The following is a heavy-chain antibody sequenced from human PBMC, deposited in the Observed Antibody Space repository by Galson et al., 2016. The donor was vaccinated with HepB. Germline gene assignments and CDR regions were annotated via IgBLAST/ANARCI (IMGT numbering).Heavy chain of an antibody. CDR2: ISSGSSYI. CDR3: ARVREQQLLDAFDI. D-gene: IGHD6-13*01. J-gene: IGHJ3*02. CDR1: GFTFNGYN. Sequence: SLRLSCAGSGFTFNGYNMNWVRQSPGKGPEWVSSISSGSSYIYYADSVKGRLTISSDNFKNSLYLQMNSLRAEDTALYYCARVREQQLLDAFDIWGQGTMVTVSS. V-gene: IGHV3-21*01.